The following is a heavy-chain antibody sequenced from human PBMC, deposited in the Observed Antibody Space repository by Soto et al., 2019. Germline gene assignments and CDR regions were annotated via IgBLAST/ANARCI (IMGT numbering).Heavy chain of an antibody. Sequence: QVQLQESGPGLVKPSQTLSLTCTVSGGSINSGGYCWSWIRQHPGKGLDWIGCISYGGSTSYNPSLKSRATISVDTSKNQFSLKLTSVTAADTAVYYCSRGILVWGQGALITVSS. CDR2: ISYGGST. CDR3: SRGILV. CDR1: GGSINSGGYC. D-gene: IGHD5-18*01. J-gene: IGHJ4*02. V-gene: IGHV4-31*03.